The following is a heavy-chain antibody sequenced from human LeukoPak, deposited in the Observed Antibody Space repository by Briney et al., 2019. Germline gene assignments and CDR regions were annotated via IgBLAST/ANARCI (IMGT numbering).Heavy chain of an antibody. CDR1: GYTFSIYG. CDR2: ISAHTGKS. Sequence: ASVKVSCKAPGYTFSIYGITWVRQAPGQGLEWMGWISAHTGKSDYAQKFQNRVTMTADTATSTAYMELRSLGSDDTAVYYCARDGKGRFDFRENDYWGQGTLVTVSS. D-gene: IGHD3-3*01. CDR3: ARDGKGRFDFRENDY. J-gene: IGHJ4*02. V-gene: IGHV1-18*01.